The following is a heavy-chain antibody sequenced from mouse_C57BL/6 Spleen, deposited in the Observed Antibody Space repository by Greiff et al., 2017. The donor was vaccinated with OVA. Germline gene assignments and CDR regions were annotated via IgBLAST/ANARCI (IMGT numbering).Heavy chain of an antibody. Sequence: EVKLVESGGGLVQSGRSLRLSCATSGFTFSDFYMEWVRQAPGKGLEWIAASRNKANDYTTEYSASVKGRFIVSRDTSQSILSLQMNARRAEDTAIYYCARDGVGYGFDYWAQGTTLTVSS. CDR1: GFTFSDFY. D-gene: IGHD6-5*01. V-gene: IGHV7-1*01. CDR2: SRNKANDYTT. J-gene: IGHJ2*01. CDR3: ARDGVGYGFDY.